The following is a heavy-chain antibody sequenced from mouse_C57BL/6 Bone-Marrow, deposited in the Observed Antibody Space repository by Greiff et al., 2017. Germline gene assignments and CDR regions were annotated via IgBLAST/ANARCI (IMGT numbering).Heavy chain of an antibody. V-gene: IGHV5-17*01. CDR3: ASSTVVAPLDY. CDR1: GFTFSDYG. Sequence: EVKLVESGGGLVKPGGSLKLSCAASGFTFSDYGMHWVRQAPEKGLEWVAYISSGSSTIYYADTVKGRFTISRDNAKNTLFLQITSLRSEDTAMYYCASSTVVAPLDYWGQGTTLTVSS. D-gene: IGHD1-1*01. J-gene: IGHJ2*01. CDR2: ISSGSSTI.